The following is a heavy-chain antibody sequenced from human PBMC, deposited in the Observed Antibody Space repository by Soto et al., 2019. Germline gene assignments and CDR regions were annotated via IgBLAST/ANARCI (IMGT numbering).Heavy chain of an antibody. D-gene: IGHD1-26*01. CDR3: ARRYGSAIDY. CDR1: GGTISSWY. CDR2: IYYSGST. V-gene: IGHV4-59*08. J-gene: IGHJ4*02. Sequence: QVQLQESGPGLVKPSETLSLTCTVSGGTISSWYWSWIRQPPGKGLEWIGYIYYSGSTNCNPSLKSRVTISVHTSKNQSSLKLSSVTAADTAVYYCARRYGSAIDYWGQGTLVTVSS.